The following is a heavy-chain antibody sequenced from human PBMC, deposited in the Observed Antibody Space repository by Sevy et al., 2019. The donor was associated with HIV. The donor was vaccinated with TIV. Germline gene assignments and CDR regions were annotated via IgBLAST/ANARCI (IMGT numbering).Heavy chain of an antibody. D-gene: IGHD2-15*01. CDR2: IHYSGTT. CDR3: ARELEGYCRGGSCYGVGWFDP. J-gene: IGHJ5*02. CDR1: GGSIRSGDYY. Sequence: SETLSLTCTVSGGSIRSGDYYWTWIRQPPGKGLEWIGYIHYSGTTHYNSSLKSRLTMSVDTSKSRFSLNLSSVTAADTAVYFCARELEGYCRGGSCYGVGWFDPWGQGTLVTVSS. V-gene: IGHV4-30-4*01.